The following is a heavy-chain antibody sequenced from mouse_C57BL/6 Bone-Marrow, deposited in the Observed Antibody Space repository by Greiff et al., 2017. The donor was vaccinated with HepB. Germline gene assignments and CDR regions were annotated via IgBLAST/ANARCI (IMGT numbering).Heavy chain of an antibody. Sequence: QVHVKQSGAELVRPGASVTLSCKASGYTFTDYEMHWVKQTPVHGLEWIGAIDPETGGTAYNQKFKGKAILTADKSSSTAYMELRSLTSEDSAVYYCTSREPLDYWGQGTTLTVSS. CDR2: IDPETGGT. V-gene: IGHV1-15*01. CDR3: TSREPLDY. CDR1: GYTFTDYE. J-gene: IGHJ2*01.